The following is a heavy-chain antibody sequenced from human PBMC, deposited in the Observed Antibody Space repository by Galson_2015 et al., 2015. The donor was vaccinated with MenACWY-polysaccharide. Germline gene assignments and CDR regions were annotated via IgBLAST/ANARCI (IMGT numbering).Heavy chain of an antibody. CDR1: GFTFSSYS. CDR3: ASYLLGYYDFWSGPEAFDI. D-gene: IGHD3-3*01. CDR2: ISSSSSYI. Sequence: SLRLSCAASGFTFSSYSMNWVRQAPGKGLEWVSSISSSSSYIYYADSVKGRFTISRDNAKNSLYLQMNSLRAEDTAVYYCASYLLGYYDFWSGPEAFDIWGQGTMVTVSS. J-gene: IGHJ3*02. V-gene: IGHV3-21*01.